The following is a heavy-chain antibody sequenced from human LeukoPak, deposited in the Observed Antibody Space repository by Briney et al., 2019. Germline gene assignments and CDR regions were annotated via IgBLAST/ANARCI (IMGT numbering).Heavy chain of an antibody. D-gene: IGHD3-9*01. CDR2: ISAYNGNT. J-gene: IGHJ4*02. CDR1: GGTLNSHT. Sequence: GASVKVSCKASGGTLNSHTFSWVRQAPGQGLEWMGWISAYNGNTNYAQKLQGRVTMTTDTSTSTAYMELRSLRSDDTAVYYCARNEYYDILTGYWGGGKNFDYWGQGTLVTVSS. CDR3: ARNEYYDILTGYWGGGKNFDY. V-gene: IGHV1-18*01.